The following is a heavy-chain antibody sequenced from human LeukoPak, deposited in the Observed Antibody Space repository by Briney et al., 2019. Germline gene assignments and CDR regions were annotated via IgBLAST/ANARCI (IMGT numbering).Heavy chain of an antibody. J-gene: IGHJ4*02. CDR1: GFTVDSNY. Sequence: GGSLRLSCAASGFTVDSNYLSWVRQAPGKGLEWVSTIYTGGNTYYAASVKGRFTISRDFSKNTVFLHMNSLRAEDMAMYYCARGDDSGYYDYFDYWGQGALVTVSS. CDR2: IYTGGNT. V-gene: IGHV3-53*01. CDR3: ARGDDSGYYDYFDY. D-gene: IGHD3-22*01.